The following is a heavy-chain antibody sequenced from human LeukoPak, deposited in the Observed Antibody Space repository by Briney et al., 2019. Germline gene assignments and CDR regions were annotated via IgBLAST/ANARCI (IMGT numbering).Heavy chain of an antibody. CDR1: GYTFTSYY. Sequence: ASVKVFCKASGYTFTSYYMHWVRQAPGQGLEWMGIINPSGGSTSYAQKFQGRVTMTRDTSTSTVYMELSSLRSEDTAVYYCARGASIAAPPHDAFDIWGQGTMVTVSS. CDR2: INPSGGST. V-gene: IGHV1-46*01. D-gene: IGHD6-6*01. J-gene: IGHJ3*02. CDR3: ARGASIAAPPHDAFDI.